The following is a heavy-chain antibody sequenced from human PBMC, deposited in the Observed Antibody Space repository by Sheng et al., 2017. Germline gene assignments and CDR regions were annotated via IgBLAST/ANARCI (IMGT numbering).Heavy chain of an antibody. D-gene: IGHD6-19*01. CDR2: ISSSSSYT. Sequence: QVQLVESGGGLVKPGGSLRLSCAASGFTFSDNYMSWIRQAPGKGLEWVSYISSSSSYTNHADSVKGRFTISRDNAKNSLYLQMNSLRAEDTAVYYCARVRGTSGWYGDWFDPWGQGTLVTVSS. V-gene: IGHV3-11*05. CDR1: GFTFSDNY. CDR3: ARVRGTSGWYGDWFDP. J-gene: IGHJ5*02.